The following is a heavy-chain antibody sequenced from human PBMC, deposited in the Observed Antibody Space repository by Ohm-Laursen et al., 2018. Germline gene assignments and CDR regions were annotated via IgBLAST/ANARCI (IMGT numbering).Heavy chain of an antibody. CDR3: ARLGMAPGAFDI. V-gene: IGHV4-59*08. Sequence: SDTLSLTCTVSGGSISSYYWSWIRQPPGKGLEWIGYIYYSGSTNYNPSLKSRVTISVDTSKNQFSLKLSSVTAADTAVYYCARLGMAPGAFDIWGQGTMVTVSS. D-gene: IGHD5-24*01. CDR1: GGSISSYY. CDR2: IYYSGST. J-gene: IGHJ3*02.